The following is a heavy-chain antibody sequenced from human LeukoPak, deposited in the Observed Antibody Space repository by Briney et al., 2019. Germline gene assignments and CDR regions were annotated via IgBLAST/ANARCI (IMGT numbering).Heavy chain of an antibody. J-gene: IGHJ4*02. CDR1: GGSISSYY. Sequence: SETLSLTCTVSGGSISSYYWSWIRQPPGKGLEWIGYIYYSGSTNYNPSLKSRVTISVDTSKNQFSLKLSSVTAADTAVYYCARRYNWNFAPLDYWGQGTLVTVSS. V-gene: IGHV4-59*12. CDR3: ARRYNWNFAPLDY. D-gene: IGHD1-7*01. CDR2: IYYSGST.